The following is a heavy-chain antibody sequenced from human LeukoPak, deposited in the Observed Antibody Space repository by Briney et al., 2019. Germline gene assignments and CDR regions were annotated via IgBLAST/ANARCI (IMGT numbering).Heavy chain of an antibody. CDR2: ISGSGGST. D-gene: IGHD5-18*01. Sequence: GGSLRLSCAASGFTFSSYAMSWVRQAPGKGLEWVSAISGSGGSTYYADSVKGRFTISRDNSKNTLYLQMNSLRADDTAVYYCAKDGGGYSYDPYCFDYWGQGTLVSVCS. CDR1: GFTFSSYA. V-gene: IGHV3-23*01. CDR3: AKDGGGYSYDPYCFDY. J-gene: IGHJ4*02.